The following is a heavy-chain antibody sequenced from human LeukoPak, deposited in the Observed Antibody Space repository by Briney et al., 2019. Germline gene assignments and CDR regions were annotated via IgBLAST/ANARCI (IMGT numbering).Heavy chain of an antibody. J-gene: IGHJ4*02. Sequence: GGSLRLSCAASGFTVSSNYMSWVRQAPGKGLEWASVIYSGGSTYYADSVKDRFTISRDSSKNTLHLQMNSLRAEDTAVYCCARGLVATLWGQGTLVTVSS. CDR3: ARGLVATL. V-gene: IGHV3-53*01. D-gene: IGHD5-12*01. CDR2: IYSGGST. CDR1: GFTVSSNY.